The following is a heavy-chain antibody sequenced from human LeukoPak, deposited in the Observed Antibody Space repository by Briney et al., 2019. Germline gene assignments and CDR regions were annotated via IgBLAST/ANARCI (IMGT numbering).Heavy chain of an antibody. J-gene: IGHJ4*02. CDR2: IYSGGST. V-gene: IGHV3-66*01. D-gene: IGHD6-19*01. Sequence: GGSLRLSCAASGFTVSSNYMSWVRQAPGKGLEWVSVIYSGGSTYYADSVKGRFTISRDNSKNTLYLQMHSLRAEDTAVYYCARDQSSGWYYNYFDYWGQGTLVTVSS. CDR1: GFTVSSNY. CDR3: ARDQSSGWYYNYFDY.